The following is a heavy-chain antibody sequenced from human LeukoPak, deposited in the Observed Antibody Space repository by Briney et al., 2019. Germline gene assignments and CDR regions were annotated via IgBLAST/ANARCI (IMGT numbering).Heavy chain of an antibody. Sequence: GSLRLSFTASGFTLGDYAMSWVRPAPGKGLEWVGFIRSKAYGGTTEYAASVKGRFTISRDDSKSIAYLQMNSLKTEDTAVYYCTRGIRGDIVVVPAAMNYWGQGTLVTVSS. CDR1: GFTLGDYA. J-gene: IGHJ4*02. D-gene: IGHD2-2*01. V-gene: IGHV3-49*04. CDR3: TRGIRGDIVVVPAAMNY. CDR2: IRSKAYGGTT.